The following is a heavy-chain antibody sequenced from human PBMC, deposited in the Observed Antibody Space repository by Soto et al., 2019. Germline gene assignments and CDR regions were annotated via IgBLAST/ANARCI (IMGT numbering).Heavy chain of an antibody. J-gene: IGHJ5*02. CDR1: GFSLSTSGVG. CDR2: IYWDDDK. V-gene: IGHV2-5*02. Sequence: QITLKESGPTLVKPTQTLTLTCTFSGFSLSTSGVGVGWIRQPPGKALEWLALIYWDDDKRYSPSLKSRLTITKDTSKNQVVLTMTNMDPVDTAPYYCAHTVRPDYDYGENWFDPWGQGTLVTVSS. D-gene: IGHD4-17*01. CDR3: AHTVRPDYDYGENWFDP.